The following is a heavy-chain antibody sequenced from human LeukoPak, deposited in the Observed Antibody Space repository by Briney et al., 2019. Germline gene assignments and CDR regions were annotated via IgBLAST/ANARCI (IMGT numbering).Heavy chain of an antibody. CDR3: AREHKGATAPFDY. CDR1: GFTFSGYS. J-gene: IGHJ4*02. CDR2: ISSSSSYI. D-gene: IGHD1-26*01. Sequence: GGSLRLSCAASGFTFSGYSMTWVRQAPGKGLEWVSSISSSSSYIYYADSVKGRFTISRGNAKNSLYLQMNSLRAEDTAVYYCAREHKGATAPFDYWGQGTLVTVSS. V-gene: IGHV3-21*01.